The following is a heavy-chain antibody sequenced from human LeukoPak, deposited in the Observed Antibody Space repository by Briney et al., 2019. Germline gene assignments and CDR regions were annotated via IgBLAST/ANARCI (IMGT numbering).Heavy chain of an antibody. CDR2: ISWNSGSI. D-gene: IGHD3-22*01. CDR1: GVTFDDYA. Sequence: PGGSLRLYCAATGVTFDDYAMHWVRQAPGKGLEWVSGISWNSGSIGYADSVKGRFTISRDNAKNSLYLQMNSLRAEDTALYYCAKDKVWDYYDSSGYYDYWGQGTLVTVSS. V-gene: IGHV3-9*01. CDR3: AKDKVWDYYDSSGYYDY. J-gene: IGHJ4*02.